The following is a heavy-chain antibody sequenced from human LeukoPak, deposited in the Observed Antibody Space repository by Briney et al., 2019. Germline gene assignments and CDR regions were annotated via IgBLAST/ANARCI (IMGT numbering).Heavy chain of an antibody. D-gene: IGHD3-10*01. CDR2: IYYSGST. V-gene: IGHV4-59*01. J-gene: IGHJ4*02. Sequence: SETLSLTCTVSGGSISSYYWSWIRQPPGKGLEWIGYIYYSGSTNYNPSLKSRVTISVDTSKNQFSLKLSSVTAADTAVYYCAGDYGSGSYYDYWGQGTLVTVSS. CDR3: AGDYGSGSYYDY. CDR1: GGSISSYY.